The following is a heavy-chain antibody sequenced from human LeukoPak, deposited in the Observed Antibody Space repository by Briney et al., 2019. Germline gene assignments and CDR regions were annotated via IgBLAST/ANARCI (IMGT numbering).Heavy chain of an antibody. Sequence: GGSLRLSCTASGFTFGDYAMSWVRQAPGKGLEWVGFIRSKAYGGTTEYAASVKGRFTISRDDSKSIAYLQMNSLKTEDTAVYYCTRTSSRGPIDYWGQGTLVTVSS. CDR1: GFTFGDYA. CDR2: IRSKAYGGTT. V-gene: IGHV3-49*04. CDR3: TRTSSRGPIDY. J-gene: IGHJ4*02.